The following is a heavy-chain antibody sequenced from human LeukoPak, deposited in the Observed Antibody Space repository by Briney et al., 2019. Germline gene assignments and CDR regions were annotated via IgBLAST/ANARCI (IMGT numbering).Heavy chain of an antibody. D-gene: IGHD6-6*01. Sequence: SETLSLTCTVSGGSISSSSYYWGWIRQPPGKGLEWIGSIYYSGSTYYNPSLKSRVTISVDTSKNQFSLKLSSVTAADTAVYYCARGLAARPFYFYYYMDVWGKGTTVTVSS. CDR3: ARGLAARPFYFYYYMDV. CDR2: IYYSGST. CDR1: GGSISSSSYY. J-gene: IGHJ6*03. V-gene: IGHV4-39*07.